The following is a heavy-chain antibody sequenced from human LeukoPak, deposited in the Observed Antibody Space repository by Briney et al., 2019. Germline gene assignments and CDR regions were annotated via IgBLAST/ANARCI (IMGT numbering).Heavy chain of an antibody. J-gene: IGHJ6*02. D-gene: IGHD4-11*01. V-gene: IGHV3-74*01. CDR3: ARDKVARDSNRDYYYYGMDV. CDR1: GFTFSSYW. Sequence: PGGSLRLSCAASGFTFSSYWMHWVRQAPGRGLVWVSRINSDGSSTSYADSVKGRFTISRDNAKNSLYLQMNSLRAEDTAVYYCARDKVARDSNRDYYYYGMDVWGQGTTVTVSS. CDR2: INSDGSST.